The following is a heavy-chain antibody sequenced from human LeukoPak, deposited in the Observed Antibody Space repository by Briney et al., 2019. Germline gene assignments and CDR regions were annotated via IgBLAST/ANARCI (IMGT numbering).Heavy chain of an antibody. D-gene: IGHD4/OR15-4a*01. J-gene: IGHJ2*01. CDR2: ISGSGDYT. CDR1: GFNFKYYA. Sequence: PGGSLRLSCAASGFNFKYYAMTRVRQAPGKGLEWVSSISGSGDYTYYADSVKGRFTISRDNSKDTLYLQVNSLRAEDMAVFYCAKGQDANYLPLDLWGRGTLVTVSS. CDR3: AKGQDANYLPLDL. V-gene: IGHV3-23*01.